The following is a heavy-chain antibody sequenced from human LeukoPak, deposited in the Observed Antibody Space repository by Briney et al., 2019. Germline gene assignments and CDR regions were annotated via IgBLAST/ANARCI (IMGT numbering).Heavy chain of an antibody. CDR2: IKQDGSEK. Sequence: GGSLRLSCAASGFTFSSYWMSWVRQAPGKGLKWVANIKQDGSEKYYVDSVKGRFTISRDNAKNSLYLQMNSLRAEDTAVYYCARDVSSSWYAAYYYYMDVWGKGTTVTVSS. J-gene: IGHJ6*03. CDR3: ARDVSSSWYAAYYYYMDV. CDR1: GFTFSSYW. V-gene: IGHV3-7*01. D-gene: IGHD6-13*01.